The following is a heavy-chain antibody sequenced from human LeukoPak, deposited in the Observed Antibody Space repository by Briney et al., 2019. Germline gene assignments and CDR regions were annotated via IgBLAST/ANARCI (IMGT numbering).Heavy chain of an antibody. D-gene: IGHD3-10*01. J-gene: IGHJ3*02. CDR3: ARGGLWFGESIDAFDI. Sequence: PSETLSLTCTVSGGSISSNSYYWGWIRQPPGKGLEWIGSIFYSGNTYYNPSLKSRVTISVDTSKNQFSLKLSSVTAADTAVYYCARGGLWFGESIDAFDIWGQGTMVTVSS. V-gene: IGHV4-39*01. CDR2: IFYSGNT. CDR1: GGSISSNSYY.